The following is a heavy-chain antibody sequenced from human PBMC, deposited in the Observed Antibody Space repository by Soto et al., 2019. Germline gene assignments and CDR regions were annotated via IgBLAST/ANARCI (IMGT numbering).Heavy chain of an antibody. J-gene: IGHJ3*02. Sequence: EVQLVESGGGLVQPGGSLRLSCAASGFTFSSYSMNWVLQAPGKGLEWVSYISSSSSTIYYADSVKGRFTISRDNAKNSMYLQMNSLRAEDTAVYYCARAEVEYQLLSSEDDAFDIWGQGTMVTVAS. CDR2: ISSSSSTI. CDR1: GFTFSSYS. D-gene: IGHD2-2*01. CDR3: ARAEVEYQLLSSEDDAFDI. V-gene: IGHV3-48*01.